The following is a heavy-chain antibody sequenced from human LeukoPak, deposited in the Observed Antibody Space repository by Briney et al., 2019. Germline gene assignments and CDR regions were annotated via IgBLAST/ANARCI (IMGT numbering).Heavy chain of an antibody. J-gene: IGHJ3*02. CDR1: GGSINNYY. V-gene: IGHV4-59*01. CDR3: ARDFYGDYEGAFDI. CDR2: IYYSGST. Sequence: PSETLSLTCTVSGGSINNYYWNWIRQPPGKGLEWIGYIYYSGSTNYNPSLKSRVTISVDTSKNQFSLKLSSVTAADTAVYYCARDFYGDYEGAFDIWGQGTMVTVSS. D-gene: IGHD4-17*01.